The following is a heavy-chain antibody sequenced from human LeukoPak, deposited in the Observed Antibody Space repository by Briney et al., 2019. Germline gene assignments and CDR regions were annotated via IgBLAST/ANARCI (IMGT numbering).Heavy chain of an antibody. CDR2: IIPIFGTA. J-gene: IGHJ5*02. CDR1: GGTFSSYA. D-gene: IGHD6-6*01. CDR3: ARRVYSSSSGGDWFDP. Sequence: SVEVSCKASGGTFSSYAISWVRQAPGQGLEWMGGIIPIFGTANYAQKFQGRVTITTDESTSTAYMELSSLRSEDTAVYYCARRVYSSSSGGDWFDPWGQGTLVTVSS. V-gene: IGHV1-69*05.